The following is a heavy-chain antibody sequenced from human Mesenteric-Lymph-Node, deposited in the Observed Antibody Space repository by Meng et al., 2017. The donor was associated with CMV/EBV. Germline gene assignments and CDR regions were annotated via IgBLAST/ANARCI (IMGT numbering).Heavy chain of an antibody. Sequence: GGSLRLSCATSGCTFSTFSMIWVRLAPGKGLGLIAYITLDKRDTYYADSVRGRFTVSRDNAKNSLYLQMNSLRAEDTAIYYCARVTIFGVVNGMDVWGQGTTVTVSS. D-gene: IGHD3-3*01. CDR2: ITLDKRDT. J-gene: IGHJ6*02. V-gene: IGHV3-21*05. CDR1: GCTFSTFS. CDR3: ARVTIFGVVNGMDV.